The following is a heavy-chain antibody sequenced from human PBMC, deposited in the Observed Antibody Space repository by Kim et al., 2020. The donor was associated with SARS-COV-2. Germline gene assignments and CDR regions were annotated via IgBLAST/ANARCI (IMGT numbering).Heavy chain of an antibody. CDR3: AREGWENY. D-gene: IGHD1-26*01. Sequence: GGSTYYAASVKGRFTISRDNSKNTLYLQMNSLRAEDTAVYYCAREGWENYWGQGTLVTVSS. J-gene: IGHJ4*02. CDR2: GGST. V-gene: IGHV3-53*01.